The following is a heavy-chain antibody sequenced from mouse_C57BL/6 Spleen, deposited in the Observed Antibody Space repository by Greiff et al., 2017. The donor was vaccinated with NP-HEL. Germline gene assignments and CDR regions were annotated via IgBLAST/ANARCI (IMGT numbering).Heavy chain of an antibody. CDR1: GYTFTSYT. D-gene: IGHD1-1*01. V-gene: IGHV1-4*01. J-gene: IGHJ2*01. CDR3: AEIYYGNY. Sequence: QVQLQQSGAELARPGASVKLSCKASGYTFTSYTMHWVKQRPGQGLEWIGYINPSSGYPKYNQKFKDKATLTAYTSSSTAYMQLSSLTSEDSAVYYCAEIYYGNYWGQGTTLTVSS. CDR2: INPSSGYP.